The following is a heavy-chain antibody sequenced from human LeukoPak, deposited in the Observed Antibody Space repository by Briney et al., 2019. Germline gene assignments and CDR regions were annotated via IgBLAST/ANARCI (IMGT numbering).Heavy chain of an antibody. CDR1: GFTFTSYS. V-gene: IGHV3-15*07. CDR3: ITPLPYSAQ. J-gene: IGHJ4*02. Sequence: GGSLRLSCAASGFTFTSYSMNWVRQAPGKGLEWVGRINPKTDGETTEYAAPVKDRFSISRDDSKSMMYLQMNSLKTEDTAVYYCITPLPYSAQGGQGTLVTVSS. CDR2: INPKTDGETT. D-gene: IGHD2-21*01.